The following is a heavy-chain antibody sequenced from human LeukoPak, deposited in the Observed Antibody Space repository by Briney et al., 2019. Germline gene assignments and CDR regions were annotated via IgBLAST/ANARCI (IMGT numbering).Heavy chain of an antibody. D-gene: IGHD3-3*02. CDR3: TRDRNARASKEDRYDY. CDR1: GFTFSHYW. V-gene: IGHV3-7*01. J-gene: IGHJ4*02. Sequence: PGGSLRLSCAAAGFTFSHYWMIWVRQAPGKGLEWVAYIREDGSERNYVDSVKGRFIISRDNSRNSLYLQMNSLRPEDTAVYYCTRDRNARASKEDRYDYWGQGTLVTVSS. CDR2: IREDGSER.